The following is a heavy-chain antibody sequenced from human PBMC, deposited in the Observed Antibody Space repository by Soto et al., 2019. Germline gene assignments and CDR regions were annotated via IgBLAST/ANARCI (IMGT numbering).Heavy chain of an antibody. Sequence: EVQLLESGGNLVQPGGSLRLSCAASGFTFPTHPMSWVRQAPGEGLEWVSTLDAGDTTYYADSVKGRFTISRDNARNTLSLQMNSLRVEDTAVYYCAKDPRAYSTHMGYFSDHWGQGTLVTVSS. V-gene: IGHV3-23*01. D-gene: IGHD6-13*01. CDR1: GFTFPTHP. J-gene: IGHJ4*02. CDR3: AKDPRAYSTHMGYFSDH. CDR2: LDAGDTT.